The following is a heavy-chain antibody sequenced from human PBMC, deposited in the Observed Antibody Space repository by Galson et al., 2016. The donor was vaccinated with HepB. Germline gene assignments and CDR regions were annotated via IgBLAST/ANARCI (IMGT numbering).Heavy chain of an antibody. D-gene: IGHD3-10*01. V-gene: IGHV3-23*01. J-gene: IGHJ5*02. CDR1: EFTFSSYA. CDR3: AKCLWVRGVYPFDP. Sequence: SLRLSCAASEFTFSSYAMNWVRQAPGKGLEWVSAISGSGGSTSYADSVKGRFTISRDNSKNTLYLQMNSLRAEDKAVYYCAKCLWVRGVYPFDPWGQGTLVTVSS. CDR2: ISGSGGST.